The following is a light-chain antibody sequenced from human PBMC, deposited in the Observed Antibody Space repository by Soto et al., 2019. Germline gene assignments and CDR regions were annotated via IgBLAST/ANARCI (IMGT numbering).Light chain of an antibody. Sequence: DIQMTQSPSTLSASVGDRVTITCRASQNIDHWLAWYQHKPGKAPKFLIYDASILESGVPSRFSGSGSGTEFTLTISSLQPDDFATYYCQQSYSTPVTFGGGTKVDIK. J-gene: IGKJ4*01. V-gene: IGKV1-5*01. CDR1: QNIDHW. CDR3: QQSYSTPVT. CDR2: DAS.